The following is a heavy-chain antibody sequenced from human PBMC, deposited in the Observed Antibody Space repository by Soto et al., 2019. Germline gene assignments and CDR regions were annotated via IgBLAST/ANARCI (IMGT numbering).Heavy chain of an antibody. J-gene: IGHJ6*02. V-gene: IGHV3-64*01. CDR1: GFTFSSYA. D-gene: IGHD2-21*01. CDR3: ARRIPFVYGMDV. Sequence: EVQLVESGGGLVQPGGSLRLSCAASGFTFSSYAMHWVRQAPGKGLECVSAITSNGGNTDYASSVKGRFTISRDNSKHTLYLQMGSLRAEDMAVYYCARRIPFVYGMDVWGQGTTVTVSS. CDR2: ITSNGGNT.